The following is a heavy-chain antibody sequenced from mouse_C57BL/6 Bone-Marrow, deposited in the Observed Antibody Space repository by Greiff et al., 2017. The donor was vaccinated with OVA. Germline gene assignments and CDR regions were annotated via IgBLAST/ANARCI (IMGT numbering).Heavy chain of an antibody. CDR2: ISYSGST. J-gene: IGHJ2*01. CDR3: ARYRAIYYGFYYFDY. V-gene: IGHV3-8*01. Sequence: EVKLVVSGPGLAKPSQTLSLTCSVTGYSITSDYWNWIRKFPGNKLEYMGYISYSGSTYYNPSLKSRISITRDTSKNQYYLQLNSVTTEDTATYYCARYRAIYYGFYYFDYWGQGTTLTVSS. D-gene: IGHD2-2*01. CDR1: GYSITSDY.